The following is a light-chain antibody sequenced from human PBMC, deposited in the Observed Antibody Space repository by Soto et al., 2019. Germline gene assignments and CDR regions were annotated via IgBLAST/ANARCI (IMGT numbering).Light chain of an antibody. V-gene: IGKV3-20*01. Sequence: ESVLTQSPGPLSLSPGERSTLSCMASQSVSSNYLAWYQQKPGQAPRLLIYGASSRATGIPDRFSGSGSGTDFTLTISSLEPEDFAVYYCQQYGSSPPWTFGQGTKV. CDR2: GAS. CDR3: QQYGSSPPWT. CDR1: QSVSSNY. J-gene: IGKJ1*01.